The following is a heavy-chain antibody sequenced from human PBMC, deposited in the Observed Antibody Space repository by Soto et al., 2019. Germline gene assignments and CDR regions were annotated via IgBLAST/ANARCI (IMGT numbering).Heavy chain of an antibody. CDR2: INHSGST. CDR3: ASRGGVVPTDY. Sequence: NPSETLSLTCAVYGGSFSGYYWSWIRQPPGKGLEWIGEINHSGSTNYNPSLKSRVTISVDTSKNQFSLKLSSVTAADTAVYYCASRGGVVPTDYWGQGTLVTVSS. J-gene: IGHJ4*02. V-gene: IGHV4-34*01. CDR1: GGSFSGYY. D-gene: IGHD3-3*01.